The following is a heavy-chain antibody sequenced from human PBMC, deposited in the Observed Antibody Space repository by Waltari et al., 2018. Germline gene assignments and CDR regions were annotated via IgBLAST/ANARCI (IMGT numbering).Heavy chain of an antibody. D-gene: IGHD3-16*01. CDR2: VIYSGGTT. Sequence: EVQLLESGGGLVQPGGSLKLSCEASGFTFNNYAMSWVRQDPGKGLEWVSVIYSGGTTYYADSVKGRFTISRDNSKNTLYLQMNSLRPEDTAVYHCAKEDFGGVDHWGQGTLVTVSS. CDR1: GFTFNNYA. CDR3: AKEDFGGVDH. J-gene: IGHJ5*02. V-gene: IGHV3-23*03.